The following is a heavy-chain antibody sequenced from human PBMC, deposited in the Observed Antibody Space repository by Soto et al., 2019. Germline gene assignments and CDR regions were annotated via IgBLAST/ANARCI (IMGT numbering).Heavy chain of an antibody. CDR3: ARGDSGYWYYFDY. CDR2: IKQDGSEK. CDR1: GFTFSSYW. J-gene: IGHJ4*02. D-gene: IGHD5-12*01. Sequence: GGSLRLSCAASGFTFSSYWMSWVRQAPGKGLEWVANIKQDGSEKYYVDSVKGRFTISRDNAKNSLYLQMNSLRAEDTAVYYCARGDSGYWYYFDYWGQGTLVTVSS. V-gene: IGHV3-7*01.